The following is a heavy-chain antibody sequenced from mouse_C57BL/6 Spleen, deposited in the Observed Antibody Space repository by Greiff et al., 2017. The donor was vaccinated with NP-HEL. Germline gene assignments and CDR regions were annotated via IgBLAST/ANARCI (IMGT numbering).Heavy chain of an antibody. D-gene: IGHD2-4*01. CDR2: INPNNGGT. J-gene: IGHJ1*03. V-gene: IGHV1-18*01. CDR1: GYTFTDYN. CDR3: ARGGIYYDYGWYFDV. Sequence: VQLQQSGPELVKPGASVKIPCKASGYTFTDYNMDWVKQSHGKSLEWIGDINPNNGGTIYNQKFKGKATLTVDKSSSTAYMELRSLTSEDTAVYYCARGGIYYDYGWYFDVWGTGTTVTVSS.